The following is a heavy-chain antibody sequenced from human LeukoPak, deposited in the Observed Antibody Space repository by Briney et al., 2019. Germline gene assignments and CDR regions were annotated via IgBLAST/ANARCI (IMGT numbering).Heavy chain of an antibody. CDR3: AREGLRNWFGP. J-gene: IGHJ5*02. Sequence: SETLSLTCAVSGGSIGSGGYSWSWIRQPPGKGLEWIGYIYYSGSTYYNPSLKSRVTISVDTSKNQFSLKLSSVTAADTAVYYCAREGLRNWFGPWGQGTLVTASS. D-gene: IGHD5-12*01. V-gene: IGHV4-30-4*07. CDR2: IYYSGST. CDR1: GGSIGSGGYS.